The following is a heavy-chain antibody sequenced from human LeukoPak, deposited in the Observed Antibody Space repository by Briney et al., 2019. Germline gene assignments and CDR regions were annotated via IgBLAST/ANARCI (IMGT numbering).Heavy chain of an antibody. V-gene: IGHV4-31*03. CDR3: ASGDNDPLFDY. CDR2: IYYSGST. J-gene: IGHJ4*02. CDR1: GGSISSGGYY. D-gene: IGHD1-1*01. Sequence: SQTLSLTCTASGGSISSGGYYWSWIRPHPGKGLEWIGCIYYSGSTNYNPSLKGRVTISIDTSKNQFSLNLNYMTAADTAVYYCASGDNDPLFDYWGQGTLVTVSS.